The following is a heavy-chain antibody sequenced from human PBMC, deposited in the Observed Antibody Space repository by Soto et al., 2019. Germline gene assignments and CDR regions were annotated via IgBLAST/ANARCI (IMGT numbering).Heavy chain of an antibody. CDR2: INPSGGST. CDR1: GYTFTSYY. V-gene: IGHV1-46*01. CDR3: ARPRYTVCIHAVCYPLDY. Sequence: QVQLVQSGAAVKKPGASVKISCKASGYTFTSYYMHWVRQAPGQGLEWMGIINPSGGSTNYAQKLQSRVAMTRDTSTSTVYMELNSLRSEDTAVYYCARPRYTVCIHAVCYPLDYWCQGTLVTVSS. J-gene: IGHJ4*02. D-gene: IGHD2-8*01.